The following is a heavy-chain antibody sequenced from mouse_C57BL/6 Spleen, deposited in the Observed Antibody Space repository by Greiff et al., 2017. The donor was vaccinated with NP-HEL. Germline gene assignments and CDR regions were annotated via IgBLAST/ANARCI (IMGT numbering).Heavy chain of an antibody. CDR1: GFTFSSYA. J-gene: IGHJ1*03. D-gene: IGHD1-1*01. CDR2: ISSGGDYI. V-gene: IGHV5-9-1*02. Sequence: DVMLVESGEGLVKPGGSLKLSCAASGFTFSSYAMSWVRQTPEKRLEWVAYISSGGDYIYYADTVKGRFTISRDNARNTLYLQMSSLKSEDTAMYYCTRVNYYGSSYVRYFDVWGTGTTVTVSS. CDR3: TRVNYYGSSYVRYFDV.